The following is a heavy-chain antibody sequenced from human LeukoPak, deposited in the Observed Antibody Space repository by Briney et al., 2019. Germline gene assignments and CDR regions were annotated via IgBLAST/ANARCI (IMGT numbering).Heavy chain of an antibody. CDR3: ARDQPNYDILTGYYPFDY. CDR1: GFTFSSYW. D-gene: IGHD3-9*01. J-gene: IGHJ4*02. Sequence: PGGSLRLSCAASGFTFSSYWMHWVRQAPGKGLVWVSRINSDGSSTSYADSVKGRFTISRDNAKNSLYLQMNSLRAEDTAVYYCARDQPNYDILTGYYPFDYWGQGTLVTVSS. CDR2: INSDGSST. V-gene: IGHV3-74*01.